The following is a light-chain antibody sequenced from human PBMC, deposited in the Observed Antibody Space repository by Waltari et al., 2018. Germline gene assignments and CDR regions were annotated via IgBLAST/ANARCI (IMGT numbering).Light chain of an antibody. CDR2: EVS. CDR1: SSDVGGYNY. J-gene: IGLJ1*01. Sequence: QSALTQPPSASGSPGQSVTISCTGTSSDVGGYNYVSWYQQHPGKAPKLIIYEVSKRPSGVPDRFSGSKSGNTASLTVSGLQAEDGADYYCSSYAVINNFLFGTGTKVTVL. V-gene: IGLV2-8*01. CDR3: SSYAVINNFL.